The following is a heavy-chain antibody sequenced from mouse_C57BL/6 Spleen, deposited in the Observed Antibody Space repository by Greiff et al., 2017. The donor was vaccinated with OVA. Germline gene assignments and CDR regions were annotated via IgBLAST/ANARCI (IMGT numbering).Heavy chain of an antibody. Sequence: VKLMESGAELVKPGASVKISCKASGYAFSSYWMNWVKQRPGKGLEWIGQIYPGDGDTNYNGKFKGKATLTADKSSSTAYMQLSSLTSEDSAVYFCARTGSNYVLFDYWGQGTTLTVSS. J-gene: IGHJ2*01. CDR1: GYAFSSYW. V-gene: IGHV1-80*01. CDR2: IYPGDGDT. CDR3: ARTGSNYVLFDY. D-gene: IGHD2-5*01.